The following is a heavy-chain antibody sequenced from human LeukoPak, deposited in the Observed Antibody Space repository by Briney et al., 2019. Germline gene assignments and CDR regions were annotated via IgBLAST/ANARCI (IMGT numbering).Heavy chain of an antibody. D-gene: IGHD3-10*01. Sequence: GGSLRLSCAASGFTFSSYAMSWVRQAPGKGVEWVSAISGSGGSTYYADSVKGRFTISRDNSKNTLYLQMNSLRAEDTALYYCAKSMVRGVITPDYWGQGTLVSVSS. CDR2: ISGSGGST. CDR3: AKSMVRGVITPDY. J-gene: IGHJ4*02. CDR1: GFTFSSYA. V-gene: IGHV3-23*01.